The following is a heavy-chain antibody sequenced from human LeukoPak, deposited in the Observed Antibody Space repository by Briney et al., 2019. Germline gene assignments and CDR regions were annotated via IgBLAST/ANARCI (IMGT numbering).Heavy chain of an antibody. J-gene: IGHJ4*02. CDR1: GYSISSGYY. V-gene: IGHV4-38-2*02. Sequence: SETLSLTCTVSGYSISSGYYWGWIRQPPGKGLEWIGRIYHSGSTYYNPSLKSRVTISVDTSKNQFSLKVSSVTAADTAVYYCAREGYYYDSSGYPGGGYFDYWGQGTLVTVSS. CDR3: AREGYYYDSSGYPGGGYFDY. D-gene: IGHD3-22*01. CDR2: IYHSGST.